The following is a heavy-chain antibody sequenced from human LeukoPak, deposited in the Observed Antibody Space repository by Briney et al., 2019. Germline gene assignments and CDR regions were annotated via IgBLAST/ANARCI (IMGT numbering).Heavy chain of an antibody. CDR3: ARGRGYGGNYLRSFDI. D-gene: IGHD1-26*01. J-gene: IGHJ3*02. CDR2: NSGST. V-gene: IGHV4-59*08. Sequence: ETLSLTCTVSGDSIGSYFWSWIRQPPGKGLEWIGYNSGSTNYNPSLKSRVTILLDRSKNQFSLKLSSVTAADTAIYYCARGRGYGGNYLRSFDIWGQGTMVTVSS. CDR1: GDSIGSYF.